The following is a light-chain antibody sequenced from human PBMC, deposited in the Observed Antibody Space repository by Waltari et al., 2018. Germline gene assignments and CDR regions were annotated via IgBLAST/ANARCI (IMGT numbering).Light chain of an antibody. Sequence: DIQMTQSPSSLSASVGDRVTITCRASQSISSYLNWYQQKPGKAPKLLIYAASSLQSGVPSRFRGSGSGTEFTLTISILQPEDFATYYCQQSYSTPRTFGQGTKVEIK. CDR2: AAS. J-gene: IGKJ1*01. CDR1: QSISSY. CDR3: QQSYSTPRT. V-gene: IGKV1-39*01.